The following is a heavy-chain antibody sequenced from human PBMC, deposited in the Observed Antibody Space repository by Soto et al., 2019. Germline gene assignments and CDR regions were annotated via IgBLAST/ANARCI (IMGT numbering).Heavy chain of an antibody. J-gene: IGHJ4*02. CDR1: GFTFDDYA. CDR3: AKGIAASVHTYFDY. CDR2: ISWNSGSI. V-gene: IGHV3-9*01. D-gene: IGHD2-15*01. Sequence: GGSLRLSCAASGFTFDDYAMHWVRQAPGKGLEWVSGISWNSGSIGYADSVKGRFTISRDNAKNSLYLQMNSLRAEDTALYYCAKGIAASVHTYFDYWGQGTLDTVSS.